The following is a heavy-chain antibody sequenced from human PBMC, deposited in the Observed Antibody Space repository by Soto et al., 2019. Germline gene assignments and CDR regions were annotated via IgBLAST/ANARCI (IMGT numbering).Heavy chain of an antibody. CDR3: ARELREAAAGWFDP. D-gene: IGHD6-13*01. CDR2: IIPIFGTA. J-gene: IGHJ5*02. CDR1: GGTFSSYA. Sequence: ASVKVSCKASGGTFSSYAISWVRQAPGQGLEWMGGIIPIFGTANYAQKFQGGVTITADESTSTAYMELSSLRSEDTAVYYCARELREAAAGWFDPWGQGTLVTVSS. V-gene: IGHV1-69*13.